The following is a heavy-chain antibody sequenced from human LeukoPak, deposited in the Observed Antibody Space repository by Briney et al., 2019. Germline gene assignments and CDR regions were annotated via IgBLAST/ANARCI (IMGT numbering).Heavy chain of an antibody. J-gene: IGHJ5*02. CDR2: INHSGST. CDR1: GVSFSGYY. CDR3: ASFPPTYYYDSSLRRSRVDP. D-gene: IGHD3-22*01. Sequence: LETLSLTCAVYGVSFSGYYWSWIRQPPGKGLEWIREINHSGSTNYNPSLKSRVTISVDTSKNQFSLKLSSVTAADTAVYYCASFPPTYYYDSSLRRSRVDPWGQGTLVTVSS. V-gene: IGHV4-34*01.